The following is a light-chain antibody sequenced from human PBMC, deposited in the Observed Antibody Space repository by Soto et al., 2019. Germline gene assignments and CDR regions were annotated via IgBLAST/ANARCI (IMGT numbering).Light chain of an antibody. CDR2: EGS. CDR3: CSYAGSSTWV. CDR1: SSDVGSYNL. V-gene: IGLV2-23*01. Sequence: QSALTQPASVSGSPGQSITISCTGTSSDVGSYNLVSWYQQHPGKAPKLMISEGSKRPSGVSERFSGSKSGNTASLTISGLQAEDEADYYCCSYAGSSTWVFGGGTKLTVL. J-gene: IGLJ3*02.